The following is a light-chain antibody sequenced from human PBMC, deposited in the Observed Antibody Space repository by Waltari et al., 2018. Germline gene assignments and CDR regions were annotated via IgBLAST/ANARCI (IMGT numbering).Light chain of an antibody. J-gene: IGKJ4*01. Sequence: DIQLTTSPTPLSASAGDRVTLTCRASQGISNSLAWYQQKPGKAPKLLLFAASSLESGVPSRFSGSGSGTDYTLTISSLQPEDFATYYCQQYYGTLLTFGGGTKVEIK. CDR2: AAS. CDR3: QQYYGTLLT. V-gene: IGKV1-NL1*01. CDR1: QGISNS.